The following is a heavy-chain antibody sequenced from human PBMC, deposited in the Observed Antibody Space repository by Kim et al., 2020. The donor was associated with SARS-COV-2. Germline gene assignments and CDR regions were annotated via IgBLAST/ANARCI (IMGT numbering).Heavy chain of an antibody. V-gene: IGHV1-69*06. CDR3: ARDRGYCSGGSCYWFDP. CDR1: GGTFSSYA. CDR2: IIPIFGTA. D-gene: IGHD2-15*01. Sequence: SSVKVSCKASGGTFSSYAISWVRQAPGQGLEWMGWIIPIFGTANYAQKFQGRVTITADKSTSTAYMELSSLRSKDTAVYYCARDRGYCSGGSCYWFDPWGQGTLVTVSS. J-gene: IGHJ5*02.